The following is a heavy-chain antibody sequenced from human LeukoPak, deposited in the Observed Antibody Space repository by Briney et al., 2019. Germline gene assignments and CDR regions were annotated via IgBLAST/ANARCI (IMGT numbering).Heavy chain of an antibody. Sequence: GGSLRLSCTASGFTFSSCSMNWVRQAPGKGLEWVSYISTSSNTMYYADSVKGRFTISRDNAKNSLYLQMNDLRAEDTAVYYCARVGSYGMDVWGQGTTVTVSS. D-gene: IGHD3-10*01. J-gene: IGHJ6*02. V-gene: IGHV3-48*01. CDR1: GFTFSSCS. CDR2: ISTSSNTM. CDR3: ARVGSYGMDV.